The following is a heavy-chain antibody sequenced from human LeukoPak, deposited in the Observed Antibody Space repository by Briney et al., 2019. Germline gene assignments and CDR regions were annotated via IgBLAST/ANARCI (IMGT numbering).Heavy chain of an antibody. CDR3: ASGTYYDSSGYLY. CDR1: GFTVSSNY. Sequence: GGSLRLSCAASGFTVSSNYMSWVRQAPGKGLEWVSVIYSGGSTYYADSVKGRFTISRDNSKNTLYLQMNSLRAEDTAVYYCASGTYYDSSGYLYWGQGTLVTVSS. V-gene: IGHV3-53*01. J-gene: IGHJ4*02. CDR2: IYSGGST. D-gene: IGHD3-22*01.